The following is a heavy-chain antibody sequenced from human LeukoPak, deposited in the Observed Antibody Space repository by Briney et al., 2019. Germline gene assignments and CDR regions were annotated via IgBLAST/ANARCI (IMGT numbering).Heavy chain of an antibody. Sequence: SETLSLTCTVSGGSISSYYWSWIRQPPGKGLEWIGYIYYSGSTNYNPSLKSRVTISVDTSKNQFSLKLSSVTAADTAVYYCARGGYYYGSGSQPGDYYYYMDVWGKGTTVTISS. CDR2: IYYSGST. V-gene: IGHV4-59*01. J-gene: IGHJ6*03. D-gene: IGHD3-10*01. CDR1: GGSISSYY. CDR3: ARGGYYYGSGSQPGDYYYYMDV.